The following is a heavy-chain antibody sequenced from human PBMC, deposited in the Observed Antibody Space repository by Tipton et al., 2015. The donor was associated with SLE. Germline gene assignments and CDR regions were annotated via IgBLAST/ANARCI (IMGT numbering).Heavy chain of an antibody. CDR2: IYYSGNT. Sequence: GSLRLSCTVSGGSFSSHYWNWIRQPPGKGLEWIGYIYYSGNTNYNPSLKSRVTISVDTSKNQFSLKLSSVIAADTAVYYCARGVVTGITDYWGQGALVTVSS. D-gene: IGHD2-21*02. CDR3: ARGVVTGITDY. J-gene: IGHJ4*02. V-gene: IGHV4-59*11. CDR1: GGSFSSHY.